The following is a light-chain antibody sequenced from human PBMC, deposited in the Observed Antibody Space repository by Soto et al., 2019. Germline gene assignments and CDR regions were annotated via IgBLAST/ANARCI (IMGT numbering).Light chain of an antibody. Sequence: QAVVTQPPSTSGTPGQRVTISCSGSSSNIGSNAVNWYQQLPGTAPKVLIYGNNQRPSGVPDRFSGSKSGTSASLAISGLQSEDEADYYCSAWDGSLNGRVFGGGTKVTVL. CDR2: GNN. CDR1: SSNIGSNA. V-gene: IGLV1-44*01. J-gene: IGLJ3*02. CDR3: SAWDGSLNGRV.